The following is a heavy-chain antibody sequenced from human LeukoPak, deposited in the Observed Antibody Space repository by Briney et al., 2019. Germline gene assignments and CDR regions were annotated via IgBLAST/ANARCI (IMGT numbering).Heavy chain of an antibody. V-gene: IGHV3-23*01. CDR2: INDDVT. Sequence: GGSLRLSCTASGFSFSSYSMSWVRQPPGKGLEWISAINDDVTYYRDSVKGRFTVSRDNSRNTLYLQLNSLRAEDTAVYYCSRDRHCIGSTCYGLWGQGTRVTVSS. CDR1: GFSFSSYS. CDR3: SRDRHCIGSTCYGL. J-gene: IGHJ4*02. D-gene: IGHD2-2*01.